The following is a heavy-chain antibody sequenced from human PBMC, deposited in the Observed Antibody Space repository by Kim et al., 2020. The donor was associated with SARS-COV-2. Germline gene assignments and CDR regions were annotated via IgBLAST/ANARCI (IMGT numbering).Heavy chain of an antibody. CDR3: AKGGSTSHYAFDL. CDR1: GFTFSKFA. D-gene: IGHD2-2*01. Sequence: GGSLRLSCAAPGFTFSKFAMSWVRQAPGKGLEWVSIISVSGDFTYYADSVKGRFTISRDNSKSTLYLQLNSLRADDTAVYYCAKGGSTSHYAFDLWGQGTLVTVSS. V-gene: IGHV3-23*01. J-gene: IGHJ3*01. CDR2: ISVSGDFT.